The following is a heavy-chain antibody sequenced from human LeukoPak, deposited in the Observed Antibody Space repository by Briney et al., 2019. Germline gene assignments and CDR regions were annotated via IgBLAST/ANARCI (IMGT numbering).Heavy chain of an antibody. J-gene: IGHJ4*02. CDR3: AKRAVAGARSPFDY. Sequence: GGSLRLSCAASGFTFSSYAMNWVRQAPGKGLEWVSGIDGSGGSTSYAHSVKGRFTISRDNSKNTLYLQMNSLRADDTAVYHCAKRAVAGARSPFDYWGQGTLVTVSS. D-gene: IGHD6-19*01. CDR2: IDGSGGST. V-gene: IGHV3-23*01. CDR1: GFTFSSYA.